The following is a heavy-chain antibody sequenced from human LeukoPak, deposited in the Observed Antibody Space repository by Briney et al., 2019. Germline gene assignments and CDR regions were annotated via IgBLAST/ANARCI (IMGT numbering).Heavy chain of an antibody. CDR3: ARNLKDRYNWNYIVAY. J-gene: IGHJ4*02. Sequence: PGGSLRLSCAASGFTVSSNYMSWVRQAPGKGLEWVSVIYSGGSTYYADSVKGRFTISRDNSRNTLYLQMNSLRAEDTAVYYCARNLKDRYNWNYIVAYWGQGTLVTVSS. CDR1: GFTVSSNY. CDR2: IYSGGST. V-gene: IGHV3-53*05. D-gene: IGHD1-7*01.